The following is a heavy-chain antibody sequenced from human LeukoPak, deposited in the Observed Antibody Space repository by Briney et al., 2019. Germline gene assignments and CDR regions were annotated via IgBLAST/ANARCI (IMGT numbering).Heavy chain of an antibody. J-gene: IGHJ4*02. D-gene: IGHD2-8*01. CDR1: GFTFSTYD. Sequence: SGGSLRLFCAASGFTFSTYDINWVRQAPGKGLEWVSGISGSGGGTYYADSVKGRITIFRDNSKNTLYLQMNSLRVEDTAVYYCALGYAMNYWGQGTLVTVSS. CDR3: ALGYAMNY. CDR2: ISGSGGGT. V-gene: IGHV3-23*01.